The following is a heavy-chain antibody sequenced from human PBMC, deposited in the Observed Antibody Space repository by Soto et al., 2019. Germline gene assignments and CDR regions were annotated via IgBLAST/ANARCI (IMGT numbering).Heavy chain of an antibody. CDR1: GGSVTNSSYY. CDR2: VYYRGRS. V-gene: IGHV4-39*01. J-gene: IGHJ4*02. D-gene: IGHD4-17*01. Sequence: SETLSLTCTVSGGSVTNSSYYRGWIRQSPGKGLEWIGSVYYRGRSYSKSSVKSRVTISVDTSKNRFSLSLNSVTASDTAVYFCVSQRTTVPTQAYFDYWGPGALVTVSS. CDR3: VSQRTTVPTQAYFDY.